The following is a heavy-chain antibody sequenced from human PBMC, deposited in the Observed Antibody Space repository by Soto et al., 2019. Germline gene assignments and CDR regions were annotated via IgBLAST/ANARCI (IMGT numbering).Heavy chain of an antibody. Sequence: EVQLVETGGGLIQPGGSLRLSCAASGFTVSSNYMSWVRQAPGKGLEWVSVIYSGGSTYYADSVKGRFTISRDNSKNTLYLQTNSLRAEDTAVYYCARALRKGSYSIYGMDVWGQGTTVTVSS. CDR3: ARALRKGSYSIYGMDV. V-gene: IGHV3-53*02. D-gene: IGHD1-26*01. J-gene: IGHJ6*02. CDR1: GFTVSSNY. CDR2: IYSGGST.